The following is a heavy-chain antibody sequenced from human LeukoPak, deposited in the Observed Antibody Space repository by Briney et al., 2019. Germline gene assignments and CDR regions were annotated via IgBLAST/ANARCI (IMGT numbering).Heavy chain of an antibody. Sequence: GGSLRLSCAASGFTFSNAWMSWVRQAPGKGLEWVGRIKSKTDGGTTDYAAPAKGRFTISRDDSKNTLYLQMNSLKTEVTAVYYCTATEYYDILTGHGGDFDYWGQGTLVTVSS. D-gene: IGHD3-9*01. J-gene: IGHJ4*02. CDR3: TATEYYDILTGHGGDFDY. V-gene: IGHV3-15*01. CDR2: IKSKTDGGTT. CDR1: GFTFSNAW.